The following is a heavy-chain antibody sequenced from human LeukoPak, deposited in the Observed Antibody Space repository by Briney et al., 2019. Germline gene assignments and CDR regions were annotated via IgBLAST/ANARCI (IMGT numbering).Heavy chain of an antibody. V-gene: IGHV1-2*02. Sequence: ASVKVSCKASGYTFTGYYLHWVRQAPGQGLEWMGWINPNSGGTNYAQKFQGRVTMTRDTSISTAYMELSRLRSDDTAVYYCARDLAMIVVVPRDDAFDIWSQGTMVTVSS. D-gene: IGHD3-22*01. CDR2: INPNSGGT. CDR3: ARDLAMIVVVPRDDAFDI. J-gene: IGHJ3*02. CDR1: GYTFTGYY.